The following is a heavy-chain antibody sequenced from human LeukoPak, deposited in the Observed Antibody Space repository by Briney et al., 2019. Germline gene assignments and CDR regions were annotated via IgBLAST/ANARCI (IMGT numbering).Heavy chain of an antibody. CDR2: IYTSGTT. V-gene: IGHV4-4*07. D-gene: IGHD6-6*01. CDR1: GESISNYY. J-gene: IGHJ6*03. CDR3: ARDVRRSSSSANSYYYYMDV. Sequence: PSETLSLTCTVSGESISNYYWSWIRQPAGKGLEWIGRIYTSGTTNYNPSLKSRVTMSVDTSKNHFSLKLDSVTAADTAVYYCARDVRRSSSSANSYYYYMDVWGKGTTVTVSS.